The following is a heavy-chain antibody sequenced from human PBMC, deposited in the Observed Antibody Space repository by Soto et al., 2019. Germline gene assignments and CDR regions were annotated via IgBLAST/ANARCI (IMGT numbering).Heavy chain of an antibody. J-gene: IGHJ5*02. CDR1: GGSISSSSSY. V-gene: IGHV4-39*01. D-gene: IGHD6-13*01. Sequence: SETLSLTCTVSGGSISSSSSYWGWVRQPPGKGLEWIATIYSGSTYQNPSLKSRVTISADTSKNQFSLKLSSVAAPDTAIYYCVTTRGIAVGGSFDHWGQGTLVTVSS. CDR2: IYSGST. CDR3: VTTRGIAVGGSFDH.